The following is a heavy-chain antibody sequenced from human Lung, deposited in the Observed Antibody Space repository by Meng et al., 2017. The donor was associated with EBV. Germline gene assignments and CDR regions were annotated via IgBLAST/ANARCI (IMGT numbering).Heavy chain of an antibody. CDR1: GYTFSNHG. D-gene: IGHD3-16*01. Sequence: QWVQPGAEVKKPGDSVTVSCQASGYTFSNHGISWVRQAPGQELEWLGWISPYNENTYYAHKYQGRVSMTTDKSTTTAYMDLRSLRSDDTAVYYCARGDTKGDFDYWGQGTLVTVSS. CDR3: ARGDTKGDFDY. CDR2: ISPYNENT. V-gene: IGHV1-18*04. J-gene: IGHJ4*02.